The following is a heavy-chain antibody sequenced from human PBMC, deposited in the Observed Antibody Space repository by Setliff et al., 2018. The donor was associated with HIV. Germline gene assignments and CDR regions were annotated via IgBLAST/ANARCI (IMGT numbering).Heavy chain of an antibody. D-gene: IGHD2-2*01. V-gene: IGHV3-15*01. CDR2: IKSKTDGGTT. CDR1: GFTFNNAW. CDR3: ARNQGTSFGHGFDY. Sequence: LSLSCAASGFTFNNAWMTWVRQAPGKGLEWVGHIKSKTDGGTTDYAAPVKGRFTISRDDSKNSRYLQMNSLKTEDTAVYYCARNQGTSFGHGFDYWGQGLLVTVSS. J-gene: IGHJ4*02.